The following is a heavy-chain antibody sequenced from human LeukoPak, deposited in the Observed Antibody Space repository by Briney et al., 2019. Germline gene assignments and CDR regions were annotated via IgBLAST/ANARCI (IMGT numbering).Heavy chain of an antibody. CDR2: INPSGCNT. CDR3: ARGVHEGGYSYGYPYYYYYGMDV. CDR1: GYTFTSYY. D-gene: IGHD5-18*01. Sequence: GASVKVSCKASGYTFTSYYMHWVRQDPGQRLEWMGIINPSGCNTSYAQKFQGRVTMNRDTSTSTVYMELSSLRSEDTAVYYCARGVHEGGYSYGYPYYYYYGMDVWGQGTTVTVSS. V-gene: IGHV1-46*01. J-gene: IGHJ6*02.